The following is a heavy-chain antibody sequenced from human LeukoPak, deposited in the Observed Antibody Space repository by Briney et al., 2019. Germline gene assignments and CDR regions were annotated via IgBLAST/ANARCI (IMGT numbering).Heavy chain of an antibody. CDR1: GFTFSGYA. CDR2: ISGGGTIT. J-gene: IGHJ4*02. D-gene: IGHD4-17*01. CDR3: ARDKYGDYVIDY. V-gene: IGHV3-23*01. Sequence: GGSLRLSCAASGFTFSGYAMSWVRQAPGKGLEWVSVISGGGTITHYADSVKGRFTISRDNSKNTLYLQMDSLRAEDTAIYYCARDKYGDYVIDYWGQGTLVTVSS.